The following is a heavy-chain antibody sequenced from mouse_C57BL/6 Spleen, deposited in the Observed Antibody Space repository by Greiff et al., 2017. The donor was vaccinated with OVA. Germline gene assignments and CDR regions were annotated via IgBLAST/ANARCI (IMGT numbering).Heavy chain of an antibody. V-gene: IGHV5-4*01. CDR3: ARASGYYGPMDY. Sequence: EVQLKESGGGLVKPGGSLKLSCAASGFTFSSYAMSWVRQTPEKRLEWVATISDGGSYTYYPDNVKGRFTISRDNAKNNLYLQMSHLKSEDTAMDYCARASGYYGPMDYWGQGTSVTVSA. CDR1: GFTFSSYA. D-gene: IGHD1-1*01. J-gene: IGHJ4*01. CDR2: ISDGGSYT.